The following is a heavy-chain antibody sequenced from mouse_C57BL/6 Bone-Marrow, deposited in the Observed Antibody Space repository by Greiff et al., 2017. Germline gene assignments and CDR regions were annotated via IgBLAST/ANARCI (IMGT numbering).Heavy chain of an antibody. Sequence: VKLVESGGGLVKPGGSLKLSCAASGFTFSSYAMSWVRQTPEKRLEWVATISDGGSYTYYPDNVKGRFTISRDNAKNNLYLQMSHLKSEDTAMYYCARDRAYFDYWGQGTTLTVSS. J-gene: IGHJ2*01. CDR3: ARDRAYFDY. V-gene: IGHV5-4*01. CDR2: ISDGGSYT. CDR1: GFTFSSYA. D-gene: IGHD3-1*01.